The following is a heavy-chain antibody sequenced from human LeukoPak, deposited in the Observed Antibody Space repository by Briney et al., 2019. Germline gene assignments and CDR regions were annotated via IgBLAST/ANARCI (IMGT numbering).Heavy chain of an antibody. V-gene: IGHV3-11*06. CDR1: GFTFSDYY. Sequence: PGGSLRLSCAASGFTFSDYYMSWIRQAPGKGLEWVSYISSSSSYTNYADSVKGRFTISRDNAKNSLHLQMNSLRAEDTAVYYCARATIAVAEHFDYWGQGTLVTVSS. J-gene: IGHJ4*02. CDR2: ISSSSSYT. CDR3: ARATIAVAEHFDY. D-gene: IGHD6-19*01.